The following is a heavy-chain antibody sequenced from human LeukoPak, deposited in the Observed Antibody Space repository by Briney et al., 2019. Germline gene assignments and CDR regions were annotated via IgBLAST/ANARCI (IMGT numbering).Heavy chain of an antibody. V-gene: IGHV1-69*06. D-gene: IGHD3-22*01. CDR1: GGTFSSYA. CDR2: IIPIFGTA. Sequence: SVKVSCKASGGTFSSYAISWVRQAPGQGLEWMGGIIPIFGTANYAQKFQGRVTITADKSTSTAYMELSSLRSEDTAVYYCARDSGTYYYDSSGYYYDFGYWGQGTLVTVSS. J-gene: IGHJ4*02. CDR3: ARDSGTYYYDSSGYYYDFGY.